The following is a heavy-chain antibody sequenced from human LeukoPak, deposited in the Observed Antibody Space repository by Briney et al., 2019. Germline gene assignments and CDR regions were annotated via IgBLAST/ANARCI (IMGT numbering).Heavy chain of an antibody. V-gene: IGHV1-2*02. J-gene: IGHJ5*02. D-gene: IGHD6-19*01. CDR3: ARGVGSGWYNWFDP. CDR1: GYTFTGYY. CDR2: INPNSGGT. Sequence: SVKVSCKASGYTFTGYYMHWVRQAPGQGLEWMGWINPNSGGTNYAQKFQGRVTMTRDTSISTAYMEQSRLRSDNTAVHYCARGVGSGWYNWFDPWGQGTLVTVSS.